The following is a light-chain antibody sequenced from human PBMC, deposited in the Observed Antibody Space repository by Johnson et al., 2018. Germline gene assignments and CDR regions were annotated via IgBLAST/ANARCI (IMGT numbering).Light chain of an antibody. CDR1: SSNIGNNY. CDR3: GTWDSSLSAGNV. V-gene: IGLV1-51*02. CDR2: ENN. J-gene: IGLJ1*01. Sequence: QSVLTQPPSVSAAPGQKVTISCSASSSNIGNNYVSWYQQLPGTAPKLLIYENNKRPSGIPDRFSGSKSGTSATLGITGLQTGDEADYYCGTWDSSLSAGNVFGTGTKGTVL.